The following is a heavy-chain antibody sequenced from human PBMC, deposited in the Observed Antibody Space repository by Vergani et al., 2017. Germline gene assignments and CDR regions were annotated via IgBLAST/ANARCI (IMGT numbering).Heavy chain of an antibody. Sequence: QVQLVESGGGVVQPGRSLRLSCAASGFTFSSYGMHWVRQAPGKGLEWVAFIRYDGSNKYYADSVKGRFTISRDNSKNTLFLHMNSLRPEDTAVYYCAKVGRSEVAGTFGAFVIWGQGTMVTVSS. V-gene: IGHV3-30*02. CDR1: GFTFSSYG. D-gene: IGHD6-19*01. J-gene: IGHJ3*02. CDR3: AKVGRSEVAGTFGAFVI. CDR2: IRYDGSNK.